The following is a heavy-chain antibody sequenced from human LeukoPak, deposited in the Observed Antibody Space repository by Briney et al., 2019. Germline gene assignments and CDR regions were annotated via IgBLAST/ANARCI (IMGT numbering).Heavy chain of an antibody. V-gene: IGHV3-21*03. CDR3: ARDCWDYGSGSYCGIDY. D-gene: IGHD3-10*01. Sequence: GGSLRLSCAASGFTFSSYNMNWVRQAPGKGLEWVSSITSSSNYIYYADSVKGRFTISRDNAKHSLYLKMNSLRAEDTTVYYCARDCWDYGSGSYCGIDYWGQGTLVTVSS. CDR2: ITSSSNYI. CDR1: GFTFSSYN. J-gene: IGHJ4*02.